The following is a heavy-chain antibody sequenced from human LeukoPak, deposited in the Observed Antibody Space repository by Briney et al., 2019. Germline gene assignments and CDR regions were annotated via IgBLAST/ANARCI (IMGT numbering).Heavy chain of an antibody. J-gene: IGHJ5*02. CDR2: IYHSGST. V-gene: IGHV4-4*02. CDR1: GGSISSSNW. CDR3: ARTQLPKLTRNWFDP. Sequence: SETLSLTCAVSGGSISSSNWWSWVRQPPGKGLEWIGEIYHSGSTNYNPSLKSRVTISVDKSKNQFSLKLSSVTAADTAVYYCARTQLPKLTRNWFDPWGQGTLVTVSS. D-gene: IGHD4/OR15-4a*01.